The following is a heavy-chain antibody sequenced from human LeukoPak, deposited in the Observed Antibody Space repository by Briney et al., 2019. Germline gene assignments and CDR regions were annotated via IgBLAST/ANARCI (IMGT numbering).Heavy chain of an antibody. CDR2: MYYSGST. Sequence: PSETLSLTCTVFGGSISSYYWTWIRQPPGRGLEWIGYMYYSGSTNYNPSLKSRVTISVDMSKNQVSLKLSSVTAADTAVYYCARGYGSGTYDYWGQGTLVTVSS. CDR3: ARGYGSGTYDY. CDR1: GGSISSYY. V-gene: IGHV4-59*01. J-gene: IGHJ4*02. D-gene: IGHD3-10*01.